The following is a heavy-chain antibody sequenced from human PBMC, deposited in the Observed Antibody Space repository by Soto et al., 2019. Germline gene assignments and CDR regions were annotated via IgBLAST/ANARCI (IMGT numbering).Heavy chain of an antibody. J-gene: IGHJ5*02. D-gene: IGHD3-10*01. CDR1: GFTFSSYG. CDR3: AKDRISWFGELWKFEWFDP. Sequence: GGSLRLSCAASGFTFSSYGMHWVRQAPGKGLEWVAVISYDGSNKYYADSVKGRFTISRDNSKNTLYLQMNSLRAEDTAVYYCAKDRISWFGELWKFEWFDPWGQGTLVTVSS. V-gene: IGHV3-30*18. CDR2: ISYDGSNK.